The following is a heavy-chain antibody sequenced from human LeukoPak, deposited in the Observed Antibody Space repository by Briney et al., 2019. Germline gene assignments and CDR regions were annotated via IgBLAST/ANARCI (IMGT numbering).Heavy chain of an antibody. V-gene: IGHV4-34*01. CDR2: INHSGST. Sequence: SETLSLTCAVYGGSFSGYYWSWIRQPPGKGLEWIGEINHSGSTNHNPSLKSRVTISVDTSKNQFSLKLSSVTAADTAVYYCARGRPSVDTAMVQYYYYGMDVWGQGTTVTVSS. CDR1: GGSFSGYY. CDR3: ARGRPSVDTAMVQYYYYGMDV. D-gene: IGHD5-18*01. J-gene: IGHJ6*02.